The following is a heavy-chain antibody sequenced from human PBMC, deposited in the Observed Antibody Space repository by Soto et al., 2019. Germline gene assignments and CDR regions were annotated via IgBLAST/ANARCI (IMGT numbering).Heavy chain of an antibody. V-gene: IGHV3-33*01. CDR2: IWYDGSNK. CDR1: GFTFSSYG. CDR3: ARVPYIAVAGTGTPGGVDY. Sequence: PGGSLRLSCAASGFTFSSYGMHWVRQAPGKGLEWVAVIWYDGSNKYYADSVKGRFTISRDNSKNTLYLQMNSLRAEDTAVYYCARVPYIAVAGTGTPGGVDYWGQGTLVTVSS. J-gene: IGHJ4*02. D-gene: IGHD6-19*01.